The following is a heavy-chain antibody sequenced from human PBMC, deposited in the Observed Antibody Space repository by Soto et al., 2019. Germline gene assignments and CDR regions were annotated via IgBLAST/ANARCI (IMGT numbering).Heavy chain of an antibody. D-gene: IGHD3-3*01. CDR1: GFTFSNYW. CDR3: ARGLFLDY. Sequence: EVHLVESGGGLVQPGGSLRLSCATSGFTFSNYWMHWVRQAPGKGPVWVSRINEDESNTNYADSVKGRFTISRDNAKNTLYLQMNSLRAEDTAVYYCARGLFLDYWGQGTRVTVSS. CDR2: INEDESNT. J-gene: IGHJ4*02. V-gene: IGHV3-74*01.